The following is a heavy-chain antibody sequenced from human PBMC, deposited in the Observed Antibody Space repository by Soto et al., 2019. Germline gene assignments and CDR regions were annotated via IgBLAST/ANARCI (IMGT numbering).Heavy chain of an antibody. V-gene: IGHV4-39*01. CDR2: IYYSGST. J-gene: IGHJ5*02. D-gene: IGHD3-10*01. Sequence: QLQLQESGPGLVKPSETLSLTCTVSGGSISSSSYYWGWIRQPPGKGLEWIGSIYYSGSTYYNPSLKCRVTISVDTSKNQISLKLSSVTAADTAVYYCARVLYYYGSGSYNWFDPWGQGTLVTVSS. CDR3: ARVLYYYGSGSYNWFDP. CDR1: GGSISSSSYY.